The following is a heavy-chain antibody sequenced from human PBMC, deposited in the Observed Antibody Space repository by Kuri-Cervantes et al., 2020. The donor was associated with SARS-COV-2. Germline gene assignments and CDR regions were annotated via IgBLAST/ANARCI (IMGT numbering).Heavy chain of an antibody. D-gene: IGHD3-3*01. CDR1: GFTFSSYS. CDR3: ARVEGISLDY. Sequence: GESPKISCAASGFTFSSYSMNWVRQAPGKGLEWVSYISSSSSTIYYADSVKGRLTISRDNGKNSLYLQMNSLRAEDTAVYYCARVEGISLDYWGQGALVTVS. CDR2: ISSSSSTI. J-gene: IGHJ4*02. V-gene: IGHV3-48*01.